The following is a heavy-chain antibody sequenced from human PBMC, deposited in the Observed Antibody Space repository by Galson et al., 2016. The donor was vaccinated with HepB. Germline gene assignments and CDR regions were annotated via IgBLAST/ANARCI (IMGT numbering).Heavy chain of an antibody. J-gene: IGHJ5*02. V-gene: IGHV3-30*04. CDR2: ISYDGSNK. CDR1: GFTFSTFT. D-gene: IGHD1-1*01. CDR3: ARDEKSWNWKTGWFDP. Sequence: SLRLSCAASGFTFSTFTLHWVRQAPGKGLQWLAVISYDGSNKYYADSVKGRFTISRDNSENTLYLQMTNLTAEDSALYYCARDEKSWNWKTGWFDPWGQGTLVTVST.